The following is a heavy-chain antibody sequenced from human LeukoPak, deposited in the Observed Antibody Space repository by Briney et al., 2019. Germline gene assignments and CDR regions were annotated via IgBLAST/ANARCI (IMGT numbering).Heavy chain of an antibody. J-gene: IGHJ5*02. Sequence: PSETLSLTCVVSGGSISSGGYSWSWIRQPPGKGLEWIGYIYHSGSTYYNPSLKSRVTISVDRPKNQFSLKVTSVTAADTAVYYCARELEGFDPWGQGTLVTVSS. CDR3: ARELEGFDP. CDR1: GGSISSGGYS. CDR2: IYHSGST. V-gene: IGHV4-30-2*01.